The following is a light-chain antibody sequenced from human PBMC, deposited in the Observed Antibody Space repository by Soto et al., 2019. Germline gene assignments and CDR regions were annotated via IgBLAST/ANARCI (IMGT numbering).Light chain of an antibody. CDR3: EQYTGPPTT. J-gene: IGKJ5*01. V-gene: IGKV3-11*01. CDR2: DAS. CDR1: QSVSSY. Sequence: VVLTQSPATLSLSPGERATLSCRASQSVSSYLAWYQQKPGQAPRLPIYDASSRATGIQARFSGSGSGTDFTLTITSLEPEDSAVYFCEQYTGPPTTFGQGTRLEIK.